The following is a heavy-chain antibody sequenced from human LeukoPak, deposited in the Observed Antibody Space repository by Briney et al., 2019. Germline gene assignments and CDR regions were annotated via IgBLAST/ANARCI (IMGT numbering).Heavy chain of an antibody. J-gene: IGHJ6*02. CDR1: GGTFSSYA. V-gene: IGHV1-69*13. CDR3: AREGYSYVTRGYGMDV. Sequence: SVKVSCKASGGTFSSYAISWVRQAPGQGLEWMGGIIPIFGTANYAQKFQGRVTITADESTSTAYMELSSLRSEDTAVYYCAREGYSYVTRGYGMDVWGQGTTVTVSS. CDR2: IIPIFGTA. D-gene: IGHD5-18*01.